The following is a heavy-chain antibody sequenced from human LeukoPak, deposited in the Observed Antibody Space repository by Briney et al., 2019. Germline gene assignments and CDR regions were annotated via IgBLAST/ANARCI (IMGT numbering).Heavy chain of an antibody. CDR3: ARVKKEYYDSSGYDAFDI. CDR2: IYYSGST. J-gene: IGHJ3*02. V-gene: IGHV4-59*01. Sequence: PGGSLRLSCAASGFTISSNYMSWIRQPPGKGLEWIGYIYYSGSTNYNPSLKSRVTISVDTSKNQFSLKLSSVTAADTAVYYCARVKKEYYDSSGYDAFDIWGQGTMVTVSS. CDR1: GFTISSNY. D-gene: IGHD3-22*01.